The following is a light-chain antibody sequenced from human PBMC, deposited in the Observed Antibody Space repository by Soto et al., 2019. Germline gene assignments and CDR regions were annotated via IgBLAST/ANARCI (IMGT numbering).Light chain of an antibody. CDR1: QSVSSRY. J-gene: IGKJ1*01. Sequence: EIAWTQSPGTLSLYPAARATPFCRASQSVSSRYLAWYQQKPGQAARLLIYDASYRVTVIPARFSGSGAGTDFTLTISILEPEDFAVYYRQQHGSSVTFGQGTKVDIK. V-gene: IGKV3-20*01. CDR3: QQHGSSVT. CDR2: DAS.